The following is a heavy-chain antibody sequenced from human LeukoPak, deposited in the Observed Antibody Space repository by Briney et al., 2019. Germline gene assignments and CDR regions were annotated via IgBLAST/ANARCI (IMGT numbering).Heavy chain of an antibody. Sequence: ASVKVSCKASGYTFTSYGISWVRQAPGQGLEWMGWISAYNGNTNYAQKLQGRVTMTTDTSTSTAYMELRSLRSDDTAVYYCARVGLGYCSGGSCSDFDYWGQGTLVTVSS. J-gene: IGHJ4*02. V-gene: IGHV1-18*01. D-gene: IGHD2-15*01. CDR2: ISAYNGNT. CDR1: GYTFTSYG. CDR3: ARVGLGYCSGGSCSDFDY.